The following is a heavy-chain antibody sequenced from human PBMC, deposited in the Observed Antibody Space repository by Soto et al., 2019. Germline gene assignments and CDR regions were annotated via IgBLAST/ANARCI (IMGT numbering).Heavy chain of an antibody. Sequence: PGGSLRLSCAASGFTFSSYAMSWVRQAPGKGLEWVSAISGSGGSTYYADSVKGRFTISRDNSKNTLYLQMNSLRAEDTAVYYCAKDIDFASGSGGFDYWGQGTLVTVSS. CDR2: ISGSGGST. J-gene: IGHJ4*02. V-gene: IGHV3-23*01. CDR3: AKDIDFASGSGGFDY. CDR1: GFTFSSYA. D-gene: IGHD3-3*01.